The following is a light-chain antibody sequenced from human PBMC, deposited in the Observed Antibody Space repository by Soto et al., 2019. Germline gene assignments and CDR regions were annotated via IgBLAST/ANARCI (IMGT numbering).Light chain of an antibody. CDR2: SNN. CDR1: NSNVGNNT. V-gene: IGLV1-44*01. Sequence: QSVLTQPTSASGTPGQRVTISCSGSNSNVGNNTVNWYQQLPGTAPKLLIESNNERPSGVPDRFSGSKSATSASLAISGLQSEDEADYYCSAWDDSLNGGLFGGGTQLTVL. J-gene: IGLJ3*02. CDR3: SAWDDSLNGGL.